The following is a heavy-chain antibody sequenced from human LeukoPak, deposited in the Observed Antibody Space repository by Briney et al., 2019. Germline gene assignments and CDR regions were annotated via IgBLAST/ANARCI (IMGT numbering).Heavy chain of an antibody. CDR1: GFTFSSYG. CDR2: ISYDGSNK. D-gene: IGHD6-13*01. CDR3: GRASSSWSNYFDY. V-gene: IGHV3-30*03. J-gene: IGHJ4*02. Sequence: GRSLRLSCAASGFTFSSYGMQWVPQAPGKGLEWVAVISYDGSNKYYADSVKGRFTISRDNSKNTLYLQMNSLRAEDTAVYYCGRASSSWSNYFDYWGQGTLVTVSS.